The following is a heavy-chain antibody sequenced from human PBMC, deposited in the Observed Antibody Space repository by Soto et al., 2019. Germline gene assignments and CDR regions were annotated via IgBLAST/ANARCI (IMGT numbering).Heavy chain of an antibody. CDR2: IKQDGSEQ. V-gene: IGHV3-7*05. CDR3: ARLPHPGIAVAGTVY. CDR1: GFTFITYW. D-gene: IGHD6-19*01. Sequence: EVLLVESGGGLVQPGGSLRLSCAASGFTFITYWMSWVRQAPGKGLEWVANIKQDGSEQFYVDSVTGRFTISRDNAKNSLSLQMNGLRAEDTAVYFCARLPHPGIAVAGTVYWGQGTLVTVSS. J-gene: IGHJ4*02.